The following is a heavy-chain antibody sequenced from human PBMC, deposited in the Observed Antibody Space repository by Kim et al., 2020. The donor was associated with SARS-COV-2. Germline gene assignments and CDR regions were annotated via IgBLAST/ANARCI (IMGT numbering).Heavy chain of an antibody. CDR1: GFTFSSYP. Sequence: GGSLRLSCAASGFTFSSYPIHWVRQAPGKGLEWVAVISVDGRFEYYSDSVKGRFTISRDNSKNTLYLQMNSLRPEDTAVYYCARQFVQGQWLVDSWGQGTLVTVSS. CDR2: ISVDGRFE. J-gene: IGHJ4*02. V-gene: IGHV3-30*04. D-gene: IGHD6-19*01. CDR3: ARQFVQGQWLVDS.